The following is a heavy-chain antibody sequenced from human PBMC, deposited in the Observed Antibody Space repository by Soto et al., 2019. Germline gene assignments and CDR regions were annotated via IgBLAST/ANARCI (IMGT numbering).Heavy chain of an antibody. CDR3: ARDKIFGVVISYYYYGMDV. CDR1: GYTFTSYG. V-gene: IGHV1-18*04. CDR2: ISAYNGNT. D-gene: IGHD3-3*01. J-gene: IGHJ6*02. Sequence: ASVKVSCKASGYTFTSYGISWVRQAPGQGLEWKGWISAYNGNTNYAQKLQGRVTMTTDTSTSTAYMELRSLRSDDTAVYYCARDKIFGVVISYYYYGMDVWGQGTTVTVSS.